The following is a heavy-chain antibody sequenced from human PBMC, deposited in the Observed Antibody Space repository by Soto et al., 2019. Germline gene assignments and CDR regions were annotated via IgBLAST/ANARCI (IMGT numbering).Heavy chain of an antibody. CDR2: INHSGST. J-gene: IGHJ5*02. V-gene: IGHV4-34*01. CDR3: ARGRRYLNWFDP. D-gene: IGHD3-9*01. Sequence: SETLSLTCAVYGGSFSGYYWSWIRQPPGKGLEWIGEINHSGSTNYNPSLKSRVTISVDTSKNQFSLKLSSVTAADTAVYYCARGRRYLNWFDPWGQGTLVTVS. CDR1: GGSFSGYY.